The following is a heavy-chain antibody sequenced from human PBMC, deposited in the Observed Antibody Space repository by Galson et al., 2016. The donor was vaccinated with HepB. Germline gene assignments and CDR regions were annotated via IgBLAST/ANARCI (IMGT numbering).Heavy chain of an antibody. D-gene: IGHD3-16*01. CDR3: ARSGAGWGTFDY. V-gene: IGHV2-5*02. J-gene: IGHJ4*02. Sequence: PALVKPTQTLTLTCTFSGFTLVTTGVSVGWLRRPPGTALEWLAPINWDDDTRYTPSLKSRLPISKGPSSDQVILTLTDMDPVDTATLFCARSGAGWGTFDYWGQGMLVTVSS. CDR2: INWDDDT. CDR1: GFTLVTTGVS.